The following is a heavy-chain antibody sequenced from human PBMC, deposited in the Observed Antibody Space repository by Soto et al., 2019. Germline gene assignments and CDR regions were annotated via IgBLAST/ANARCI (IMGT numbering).Heavy chain of an antibody. Sequence: QVQLQESGPGLVKPSETLSLTCSISGGSISDYQWNWIRQPPGKGLEWIGYIYYSGRTNYNPPLKSRLNISLDTSTRQFSLRLRSVTAADTAVYYCARMRGLGEISPYLDYWGQGALVTVSS. J-gene: IGHJ4*02. V-gene: IGHV4-59*01. CDR1: GGSISDYQ. D-gene: IGHD3-16*01. CDR2: IYYSGRT. CDR3: ARMRGLGEISPYLDY.